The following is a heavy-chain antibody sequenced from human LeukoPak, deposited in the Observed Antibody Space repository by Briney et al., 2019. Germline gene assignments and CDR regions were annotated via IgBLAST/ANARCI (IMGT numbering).Heavy chain of an antibody. Sequence: GGSLRLSCAASGFTFSSYEMNWVRQAPGKGLEWVAGIGGSGGGAYYAEALTGRSTISRDNSKNTVYLQMNDLRVEDTAIYYCAKGGLRGGTYNDDFWGQGTLVTVSS. D-gene: IGHD3-16*01. CDR1: GFTFSSYE. CDR3: AKGGLRGGTYNDDF. CDR2: IGGSGGGA. J-gene: IGHJ4*02. V-gene: IGHV3-23*01.